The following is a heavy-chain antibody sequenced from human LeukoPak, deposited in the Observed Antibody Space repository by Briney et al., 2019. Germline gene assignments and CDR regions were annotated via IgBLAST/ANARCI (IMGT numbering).Heavy chain of an antibody. J-gene: IGHJ4*02. CDR3: ARDPRIVGATIFDY. D-gene: IGHD1-26*01. V-gene: IGHV4-4*07. Sequence: SETLSLTCTVSGGSISSYYWSWIRQPAGKGLEWIGRIYTGGSTNYNPSLKSRVTMSVDTSKNQFSLKLSSVTAADTAVYYCARDPRIVGATIFDYWGQGTLVTVSS. CDR1: GGSISSYY. CDR2: IYTGGST.